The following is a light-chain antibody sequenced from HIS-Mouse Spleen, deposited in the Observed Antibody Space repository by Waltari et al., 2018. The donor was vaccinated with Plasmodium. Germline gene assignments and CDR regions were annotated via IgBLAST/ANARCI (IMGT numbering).Light chain of an antibody. V-gene: IGLV3-10*01. CDR3: YSTDSSGNHRV. CDR1: ALPKKY. Sequence: SYELTQPPSVSVSPGQTARITCSGDALPKKYAYWYQQKSCQAPVLVIYEYSKRPSGIPERFSGSSSETMATLTISGAQVVDEADYYCYSTDSSGNHRVFGGGTKLTVL. CDR2: EYS. J-gene: IGLJ3*02.